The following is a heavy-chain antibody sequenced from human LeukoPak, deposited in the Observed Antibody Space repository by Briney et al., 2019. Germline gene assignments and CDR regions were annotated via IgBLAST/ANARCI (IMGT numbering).Heavy chain of an antibody. CDR1: GYTFTGYY. D-gene: IGHD1-26*01. Sequence: ASVKVSCKASGYTFTGYYMHWVRQAPGQGLEWMGWINPNSGGTNYAQKFQGRVTMTRDTSISTAYMELSRLRSDDTAVYYCARGRIVGATRGANWFDPWGQGTLVTVSS. V-gene: IGHV1-2*02. CDR2: INPNSGGT. J-gene: IGHJ5*02. CDR3: ARGRIVGATRGANWFDP.